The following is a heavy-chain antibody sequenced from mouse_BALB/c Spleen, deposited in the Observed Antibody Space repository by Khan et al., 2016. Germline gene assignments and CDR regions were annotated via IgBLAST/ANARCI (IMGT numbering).Heavy chain of an antibody. CDR1: GYSITSGYG. D-gene: IGHD1-2*01. Sequence: EVQLQESGPGLVKPSQSLSLTCTVTGYSITSGYGWNWIRQFPGNKLEWMGYISYSGSTNYKPSLKSRIYITRNTSKKQFLLQLNSVTTEDTATYYCARTARINYWGHGTTLTVSS. V-gene: IGHV3-2*02. CDR3: ARTARINY. J-gene: IGHJ2*01. CDR2: ISYSGST.